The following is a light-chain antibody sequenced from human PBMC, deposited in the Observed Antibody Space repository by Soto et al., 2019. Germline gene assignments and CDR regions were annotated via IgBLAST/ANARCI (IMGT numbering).Light chain of an antibody. J-gene: IGKJ3*01. V-gene: IGKV3-20*01. CDR1: QSVSRNS. CDR2: GAS. CDR3: QQYGTSPPT. Sequence: EIVLKQSPGTLSLSPGERATLSCRASQSVSRNSLAWYQQQPGQAPRLLIYGASSRATDIPDRFSGSGSGTDFTLIVSRLEPEDFAVYFCQQYGTSPPTFGPGTKVDIK.